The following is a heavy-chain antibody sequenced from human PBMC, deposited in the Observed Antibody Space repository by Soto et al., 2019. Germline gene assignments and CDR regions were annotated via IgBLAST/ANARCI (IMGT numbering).Heavy chain of an antibody. CDR3: ARERGDNWNYGSFLFDY. CDR1: NGSMHRYY. D-gene: IGHD1-7*01. CDR2: IYYNGNT. V-gene: IGHV4-59*01. Sequence: SETLSLTCTVSNGSMHRYYWSWIRQPPGKGLEWVGYIYYNGNTSYNPSLKSRVTISVDTSKNQFSLKLSSVTAADTAVYYCARERGDNWNYGSFLFDYWGQGTLVTVSS. J-gene: IGHJ4*02.